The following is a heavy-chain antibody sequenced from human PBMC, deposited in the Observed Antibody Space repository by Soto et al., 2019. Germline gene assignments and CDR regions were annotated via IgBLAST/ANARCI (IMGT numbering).Heavy chain of an antibody. V-gene: IGHV3-30*03. D-gene: IGHD6-13*01. Sequence: PGGSLRLSCAASGFTFSSFGMHWVRQAPGKGLEWVALISYDGGNKYYADSVKGRFTISRDNAKNSLHLQMNSLRAEDTAVYYCTRDASRDSSARGWFDPWGPGTLVTVSS. CDR1: GFTFSSFG. CDR2: ISYDGGNK. J-gene: IGHJ5*02. CDR3: TRDASRDSSARGWFDP.